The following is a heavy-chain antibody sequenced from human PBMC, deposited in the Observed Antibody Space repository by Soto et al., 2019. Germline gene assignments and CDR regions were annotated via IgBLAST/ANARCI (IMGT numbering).Heavy chain of an antibody. CDR2: ISAHNDNT. D-gene: IGHD1-1*01. Sequence: QVPLVQSGAEVKKPGASVKVSCKCSGYTFTSYGITWVRQAPGQGLEWMGWISAHNDNTDYAQKLQVRVTVTRDTSTSTAYMELRSLRSDDTAVYYCARGRYGDYWGQGALVTVSS. CDR3: ARGRYGDY. V-gene: IGHV1-18*01. CDR1: GYTFTSYG. J-gene: IGHJ4*02.